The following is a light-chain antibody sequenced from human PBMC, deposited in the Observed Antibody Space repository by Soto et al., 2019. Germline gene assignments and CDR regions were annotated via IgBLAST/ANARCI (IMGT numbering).Light chain of an antibody. CDR2: EAS. Sequence: EIVLTQSPATLSLSPGERATLSCRASQSVRSCLAWYQQVPGQSPRLLISEASNRATGIPGRFSGSGSGTDFTLTISSLEPEDFAVYYCQQRSTFGQGTRLEIK. J-gene: IGKJ5*01. V-gene: IGKV3-11*01. CDR1: QSVRSC. CDR3: QQRST.